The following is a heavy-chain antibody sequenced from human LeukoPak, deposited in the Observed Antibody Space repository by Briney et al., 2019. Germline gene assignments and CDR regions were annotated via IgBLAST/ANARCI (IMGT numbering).Heavy chain of an antibody. V-gene: IGHV3-23*01. CDR3: AKDSSGGVYDILTGLSFDY. CDR1: GFTFSSYS. J-gene: IGHJ4*02. CDR2: ISGSGGST. D-gene: IGHD3-9*01. Sequence: GGSLRLSCAASGFTFSSYSMNWVRQAPGKGLEWVSAISGSGGSTYYADSVKGRFTISRDNSKNTLYLQMNSLRAEDTAVYYCAKDSSGGVYDILTGLSFDYWGQGTLVTVSS.